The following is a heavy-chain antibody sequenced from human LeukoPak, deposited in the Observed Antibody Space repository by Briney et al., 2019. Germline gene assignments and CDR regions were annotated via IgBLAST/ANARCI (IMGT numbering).Heavy chain of an antibody. J-gene: IGHJ3*02. Sequence: PSETLSLTCAVYGGSFSDYYWSWIRQPAGKGLEWIGRISSSWSTNYNPSLKSRVTISVDTSKNQFSLKLSSVTAADTAVYFCARGPYSYDSSGAFDIWGQGTMVTVSS. CDR1: GGSFSDYY. CDR2: ISSSWST. D-gene: IGHD3-22*01. CDR3: ARGPYSYDSSGAFDI. V-gene: IGHV4-59*10.